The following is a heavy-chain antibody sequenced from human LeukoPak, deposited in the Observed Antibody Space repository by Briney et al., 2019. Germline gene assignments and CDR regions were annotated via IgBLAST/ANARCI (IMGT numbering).Heavy chain of an antibody. CDR2: ISGSGGST. CDR1: GFTFSSYA. CDR3: AKDEDIVVVPAAIDY. D-gene: IGHD2-2*01. J-gene: IGHJ4*02. V-gene: IGHV3-23*01. Sequence: GSLRLSCAASGFTFSSYAMSWVRQAPGKGLEWVSAISGSGGSTYYADSVKGRFTISRDNSKNTLYLQMNSLRAEDMAVYYCAKDEDIVVVPAAIDYWGQGTLVTVSS.